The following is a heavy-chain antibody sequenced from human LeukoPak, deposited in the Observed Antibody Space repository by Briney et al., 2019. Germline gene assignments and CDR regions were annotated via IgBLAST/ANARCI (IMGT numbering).Heavy chain of an antibody. CDR2: ISYDGSNK. CDR1: GFTFNIYA. J-gene: IGHJ4*02. D-gene: IGHD1-26*01. V-gene: IGHV3-30-3*02. CDR3: AKEGLTFLGVADY. Sequence: PGGSLRLSCAASGFTFNIYAINWVRQAPGKGLEWVAVISYDGSNKYYADSVKGRFTISRDNSKNTLYLQMNSLRAEDTAVYYCAKEGLTFLGVADYWGQGTLITVSS.